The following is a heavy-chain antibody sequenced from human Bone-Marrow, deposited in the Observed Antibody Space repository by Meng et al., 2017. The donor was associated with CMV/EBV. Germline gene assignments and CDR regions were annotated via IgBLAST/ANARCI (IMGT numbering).Heavy chain of an antibody. CDR2: IRYDGTYE. CDR1: GFTFSSYG. Sequence: GSLKISCGASGFTFSSYGMLWVRQAPGKGLEWVTFIRYDGTYELYIEAVKGRFTISRDNSRNTVYLQMNNLRAEDTAVYYCSKLSSTVTYGMDVWGQGTTVTVSS. V-gene: IGHV3-30*02. D-gene: IGHD4-11*01. J-gene: IGHJ6*02. CDR3: SKLSSTVTYGMDV.